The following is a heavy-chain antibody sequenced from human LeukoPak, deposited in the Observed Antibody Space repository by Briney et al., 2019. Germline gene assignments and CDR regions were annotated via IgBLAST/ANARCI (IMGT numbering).Heavy chain of an antibody. V-gene: IGHV3-23*01. J-gene: IGHJ4*02. Sequence: GGSLRLSCAASGFTFSSYAMSWVRQAPGKGLEWVSSISGSGGTIYYVDSVKGRFTISRDNSRDNSKNMLYLQMNSLRAEDTAVYYCANLRYFDWLLDYWGQGTLVTVSS. D-gene: IGHD3-9*01. CDR3: ANLRYFDWLLDY. CDR1: GFTFSSYA. CDR2: ISGSGGTI.